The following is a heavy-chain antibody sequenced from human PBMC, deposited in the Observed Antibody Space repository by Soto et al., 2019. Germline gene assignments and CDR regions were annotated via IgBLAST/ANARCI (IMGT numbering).Heavy chain of an antibody. CDR3: AKEGNGGSSLDS. CDR1: GFNFDDYM. J-gene: IGHJ5*01. V-gene: IGHV3-43*01. D-gene: IGHD2-15*01. Sequence: PGGSLRLSCEASGFNFDDYMMHWVRQAPGKGLEWISLISWDGGSIDYADSIKGRFTVSRDNSKTSLYLHMHSLTPDDTAFYFCAKEGNGGSSLDSWGQGTLVTVSS. CDR2: ISWDGGSI.